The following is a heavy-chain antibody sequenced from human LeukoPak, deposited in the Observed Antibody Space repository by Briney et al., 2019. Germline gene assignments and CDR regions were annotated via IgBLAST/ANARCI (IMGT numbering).Heavy chain of an antibody. CDR3: SREPEGNHRPPQRVRP. CDR2: ISYDGSNK. J-gene: IGHJ5*01. Sequence: GRSLRLSCAASGFTFSRYPLHWVRQTPGKGLDWVSVISYDGSNKYYADSVKGRFTISRDNSKNTLYLQMNSLRAEDTAVYYWSREPEGNHRPPQRVRPWGQGTLVTVSS. CDR1: GFTFSRYP. D-gene: IGHD1-14*01. V-gene: IGHV3-30*04.